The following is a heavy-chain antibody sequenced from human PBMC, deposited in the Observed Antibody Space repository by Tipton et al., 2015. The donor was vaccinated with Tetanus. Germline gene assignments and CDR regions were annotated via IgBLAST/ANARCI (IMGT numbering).Heavy chain of an antibody. CDR1: GGSISSSSYY. V-gene: IGHV4-39*01. D-gene: IGHD1-26*01. CDR2: IYYSGST. Sequence: TLSLTCTVSGGSISSSSYYWGWIRQPPGKGLEWIGSIYYSGSTYYNPSLKSRVTISVDTPKNQFSLKLSSVTAADTAVYYCARLLIPGAYFDYWGQGTLVTVSS. CDR3: ARLLIPGAYFDY. J-gene: IGHJ4*02.